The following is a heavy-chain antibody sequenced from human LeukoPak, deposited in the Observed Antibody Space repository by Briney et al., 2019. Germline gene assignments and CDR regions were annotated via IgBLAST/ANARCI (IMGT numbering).Heavy chain of an antibody. Sequence: GGSLRLSCAASGFTFSDDYMTWIRQAPGKGLEWISYISYSGMTIYYADSVKGRFTISRDNAKNSLHLQMNSLRAEDTAVYYRARGRTGHHSYYYYYMDVWGKGTTVTVSS. CDR2: ISYSGMTI. J-gene: IGHJ6*03. V-gene: IGHV3-11*01. D-gene: IGHD3/OR15-3a*01. CDR3: ARGRTGHHSYYYYYMDV. CDR1: GFTFSDDY.